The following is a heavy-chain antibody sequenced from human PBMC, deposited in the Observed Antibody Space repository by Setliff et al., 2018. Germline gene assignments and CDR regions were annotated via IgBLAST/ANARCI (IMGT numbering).Heavy chain of an antibody. CDR2: INHSGKT. CDR1: GGSISSGNW. J-gene: IGHJ4*02. CDR3: AGSLGGFDY. V-gene: IGHV4-4*02. D-gene: IGHD3-16*01. Sequence: SETLSLTCAVSGGSISSGNWWSWVRQTPGKGLEWIGEINHSGKTNHKPSLKSRVTMSVDKSKNQFSLKLNSVTAADTAVYYCAGSLGGFDYWGQGTLVTVSS.